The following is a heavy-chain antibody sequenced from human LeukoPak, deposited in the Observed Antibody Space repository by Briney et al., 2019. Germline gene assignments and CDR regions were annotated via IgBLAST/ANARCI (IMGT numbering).Heavy chain of an antibody. D-gene: IGHD6-19*01. CDR3: ARAPGYSSGWYGTY. V-gene: IGHV3-53*01. CDR2: IYSGGST. J-gene: IGHJ4*02. CDR1: GFTVSSNY. Sequence: PGGSLRLSCSASGFTVSSNYMNWVRQAPGKGLEWVSVIYSGGSTYYADSVKGRFTISRDNSKNTLYLQMNSLRAEDTAVYYCARAPGYSSGWYGTYWGQGTLVTVSS.